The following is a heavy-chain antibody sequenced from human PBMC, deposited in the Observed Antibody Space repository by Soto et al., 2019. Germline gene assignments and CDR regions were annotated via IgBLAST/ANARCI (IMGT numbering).Heavy chain of an antibody. CDR2: ISYDGSNK. J-gene: IGHJ4*02. CDR3: AREGRGYSYGYVLDY. Sequence: QVQLVESGGGVVQPGRSLRLSCAASGFTFSSYAMHWVRQAPGKGLEWVAVISYDGSNKYYGDSVKGRFTISSDNSKNTQYLQMNSLIAEDTAVYYCAREGRGYSYGYVLDYWGQGTLVTVAS. D-gene: IGHD5-18*01. V-gene: IGHV3-30-3*01. CDR1: GFTFSSYA.